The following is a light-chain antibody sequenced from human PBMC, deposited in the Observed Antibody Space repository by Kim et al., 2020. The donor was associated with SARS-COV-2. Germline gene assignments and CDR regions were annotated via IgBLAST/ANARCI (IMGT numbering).Light chain of an antibody. V-gene: IGKV1-5*03. CDR3: QHYNSYST. Sequence: DIQMTQSPSTLSASVGDRVTITCRASQSISDWLAWYQQKPGKAPKLLIYKASTLESDVPSRFSGSGSGTEFTLTINSLQPDDFATYYCQHYNSYSTFGQGTKVDIK. J-gene: IGKJ1*01. CDR1: QSISDW. CDR2: KAS.